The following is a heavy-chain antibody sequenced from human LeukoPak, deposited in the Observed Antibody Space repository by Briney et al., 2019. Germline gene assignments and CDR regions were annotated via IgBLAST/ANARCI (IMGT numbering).Heavy chain of an antibody. CDR1: GGSFSGYY. J-gene: IGHJ5*02. V-gene: IGHV4-34*01. CDR2: INHSGST. Sequence: SETLSLTCAVYGGSFSGYYWSWIRQPPGKGLEWIGEINHSGSTNYNPSLKSRVTISIDTSKNQFSLKLSSVTAADTAVYYCARGPLFDPWGQGTLVTVSS. CDR3: ARGPLFDP.